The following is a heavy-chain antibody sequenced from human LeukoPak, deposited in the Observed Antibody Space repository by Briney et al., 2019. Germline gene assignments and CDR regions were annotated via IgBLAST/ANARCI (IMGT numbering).Heavy chain of an antibody. CDR2: FDPEDGET. CDR3: ATEGPMRSGYGHDAFDI. V-gene: IGHV1-24*01. CDR1: GYTLTELS. J-gene: IGHJ3*02. Sequence: GASVKVSCKVSGYTLTELSMHWVRQAPGKGLEWMGGFDPEDGETIYAQKFQGRVTMTEDTSTDTAYMELSSLRSEDTAVYYCATEGPMRSGYGHDAFDIWGQGTMVTVSS. D-gene: IGHD5-12*01.